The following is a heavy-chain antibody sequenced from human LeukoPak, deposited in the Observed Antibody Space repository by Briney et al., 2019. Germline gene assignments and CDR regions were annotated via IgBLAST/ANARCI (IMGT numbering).Heavy chain of an antibody. CDR2: ISSSSSYI. CDR1: GFTFSSYS. V-gene: IGHV3-21*01. CDR3: ARVYYGSERAFDI. Sequence: PGGSLRLSCAASGFTFSSYSMNWVRQAPGKGLEWVSSISSSSSYIYYAGSVKGRFTISRDNAKNSLYLQMNSLRAEDTAVYYCARVYYGSERAFDIWGQGTMVTVSS. J-gene: IGHJ3*02. D-gene: IGHD3-10*01.